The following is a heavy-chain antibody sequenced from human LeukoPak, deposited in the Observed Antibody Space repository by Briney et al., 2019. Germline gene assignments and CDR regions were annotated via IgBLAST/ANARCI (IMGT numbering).Heavy chain of an antibody. J-gene: IGHJ6*03. V-gene: IGHV4-59*01. CDR1: GGSISSYY. CDR3: ARISSGYYRYYYYYYMDV. D-gene: IGHD3-22*01. CDR2: IYYSGST. Sequence: SETLSLTCTVSGGSISSYYWSWIRQPPGKGLEWIGYIYYSGSTNYNPSLKSRVPISVDTSKNQFSLKLSSVTAADTAVYYCARISSGYYRYYYYYYMDVWGKGTTVTVSS.